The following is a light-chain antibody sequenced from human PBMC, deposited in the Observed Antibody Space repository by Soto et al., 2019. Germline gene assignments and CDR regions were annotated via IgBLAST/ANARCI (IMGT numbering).Light chain of an antibody. CDR3: QQGNTSPFT. CDR1: QGVANW. V-gene: IGKV1-12*01. Sequence: DIQMTQSQSSVSASVGDRVTITCRASQGVANWLAWYQQKPGKAPKLLMYGAATFQRGVPSRFSCSGSAPEFTLTISSLQPEDFATYYCQQGNTSPFTFGHRNKVDI. J-gene: IGKJ3*01. CDR2: GAA.